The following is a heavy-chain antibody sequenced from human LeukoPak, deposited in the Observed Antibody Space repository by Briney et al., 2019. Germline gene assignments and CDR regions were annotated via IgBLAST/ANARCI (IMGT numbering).Heavy chain of an antibody. Sequence: GGSLSLSCAASGFTFSSYTMSWVRQAPGKGLEWVSTITTSDGNTYYADSVKGRFTVSRDNSKNTLFLQMNSLRAEDTAVYYCAKDGGLWVSAHWGDSWGRGTLVTVSS. CDR2: ITTSDGNT. CDR3: AKDGGLWVSAHWGDS. CDR1: GFTFSSYT. V-gene: IGHV3-23*01. D-gene: IGHD7-27*01. J-gene: IGHJ4*02.